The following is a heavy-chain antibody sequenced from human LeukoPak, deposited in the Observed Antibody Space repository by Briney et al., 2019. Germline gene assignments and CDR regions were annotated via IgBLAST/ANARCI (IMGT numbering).Heavy chain of an antibody. Sequence: GRSLGLSCAASGFTFSSYAMHWVRQAPGKGLEWVAVISYDGSNKYYADSVKGRFTISRDNSKNTLYLQMNSLRAEDTAVYYCAREDYYDSSGPFDYWGQGTLVTVSS. V-gene: IGHV3-30-3*01. CDR3: AREDYYDSSGPFDY. J-gene: IGHJ4*02. CDR1: GFTFSSYA. D-gene: IGHD3-22*01. CDR2: ISYDGSNK.